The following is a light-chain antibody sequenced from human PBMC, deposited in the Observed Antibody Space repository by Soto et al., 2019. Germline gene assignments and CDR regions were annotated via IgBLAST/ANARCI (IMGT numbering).Light chain of an antibody. CDR2: DAS. CDR3: QQRSSWPRT. CDR1: QSVGRY. J-gene: IGKJ1*01. V-gene: IGKV3-11*01. Sequence: EIVLTQSPATLSLSPGEGATLSCRASQSVGRYLAWYQQKPGQAPRLLMYDASKRATGIPARFSGSGSGTDFTPTISSLEPEDFAVYYCQQRSSWPRTFGRGTKVEIK.